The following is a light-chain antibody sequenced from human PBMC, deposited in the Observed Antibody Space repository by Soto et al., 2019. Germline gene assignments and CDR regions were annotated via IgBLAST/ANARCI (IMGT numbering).Light chain of an antibody. CDR2: EVS. V-gene: IGLV2-8*01. J-gene: IGLJ1*01. CDR3: SSYVDTNNPYV. Sequence: QSVLTQPPSASGSPGQSVTISCTGTSSDVGGYNYVSWYQQHPGKAPKLMIYEVSKRPSGVPDRFSGSKSGNTVSLTVSGLQAEFFSDYYDSSYVDTNNPYVFGNG. CDR1: SSDVGGYNY.